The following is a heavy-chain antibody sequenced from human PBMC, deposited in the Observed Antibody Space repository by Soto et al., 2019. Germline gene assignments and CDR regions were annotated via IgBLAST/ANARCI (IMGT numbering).Heavy chain of an antibody. CDR3: ARTKYDSSAYYYWYLGL. J-gene: IGHJ2*01. CDR1: EDTFRNYA. CDR2: IIPIFGTA. V-gene: IGHV1-69*06. Sequence: QVELVQSGAEVKKPGSSVKVSCQASEDTFRNYAISWVRQAPGQGLEWMGGIIPIFGTANYAQKFQGRVTITADTSANTVYLELSSLISEDTAVYYWARTKYDSSAYYYWYLGLCGRGTLVTVSS. D-gene: IGHD3-22*01.